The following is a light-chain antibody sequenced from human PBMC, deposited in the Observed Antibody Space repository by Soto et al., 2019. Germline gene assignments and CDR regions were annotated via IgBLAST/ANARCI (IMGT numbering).Light chain of an antibody. CDR1: QSVGRN. J-gene: IGKJ4*01. V-gene: IGKV3-15*01. Sequence: EIVMTQSPATLSVSPGERATLSCRASQSVGRNLAWYQQKPGQAPRLLIYGASTRATGIPARFGGSGSGTEFTLTISSLQSEDFAIYSCQQHNHWPPLTFGGGTKVEIK. CDR3: QQHNHWPPLT. CDR2: GAS.